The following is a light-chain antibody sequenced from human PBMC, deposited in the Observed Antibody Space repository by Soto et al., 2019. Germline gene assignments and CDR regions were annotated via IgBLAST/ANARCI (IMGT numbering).Light chain of an antibody. CDR1: QTINNW. Sequence: DIQMTQSPSTLSASIGDRVTITCRASQTINNWLAWYQQKPGKAPNLLIYHASNLETWVPSMFSGSAFGTEFTLTISSLQPDDFATYYCQHYNSYPWTFGQGTKVEIK. V-gene: IGKV1-5*01. J-gene: IGKJ1*01. CDR2: HAS. CDR3: QHYNSYPWT.